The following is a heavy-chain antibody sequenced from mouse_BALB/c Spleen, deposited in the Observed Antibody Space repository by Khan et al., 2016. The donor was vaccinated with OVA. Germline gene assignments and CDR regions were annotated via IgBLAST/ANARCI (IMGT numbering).Heavy chain of an antibody. CDR2: IWGDGST. CDR1: GFSLNSYG. J-gene: IGHJ4*01. V-gene: IGHV2-3*01. CDR3: ARFTPDYYSMDY. D-gene: IGHD1-1*01. Sequence: VQLQESGPGLVAPSQSLSITCTVSGFSLNSYGVNWVRQPPGKGLEWLGVIWGDGSTNYHSALISRLIISKNNSKSQVFLKLNSLQTDDTDTYNCARFTPDYYSMDYWGQGTSVTVSA.